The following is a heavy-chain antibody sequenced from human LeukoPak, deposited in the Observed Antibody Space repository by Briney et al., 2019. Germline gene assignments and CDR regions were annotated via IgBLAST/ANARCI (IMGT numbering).Heavy chain of an antibody. CDR2: IYYSGST. CDR1: GGSISSSSYY. Sequence: PSETLSLTCTVSGGSISSSSYYWGWIRQPPGKGLEWIGSIYYSGSTYYNPSLKSRVTISVDTSKNQFSLKLSSVTAADTAVYYCARDLSVWAYSGSYLEGNYFDYWGQGTLVTVSS. V-gene: IGHV4-39*07. J-gene: IGHJ4*02. D-gene: IGHD1-26*01. CDR3: ARDLSVWAYSGSYLEGNYFDY.